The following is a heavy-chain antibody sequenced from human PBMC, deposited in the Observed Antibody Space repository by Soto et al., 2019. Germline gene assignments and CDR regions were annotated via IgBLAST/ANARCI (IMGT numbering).Heavy chain of an antibody. J-gene: IGHJ5*02. V-gene: IGHV1-18*04. CDR1: GYTFSSYS. CDR2: ISAYSGNT. CDR3: PRFGDIVVVPAASHWFAP. Sequence: ASVKVSCKTSGYTFSSYSINWVRQAPGQGLEWMAWISAYSGNTNYAEKLQGRVTMTPDTSTSTAYMELRSLRSDDTAVYYCPRFGDIVVVPAASHWFAPWGQGTLVPVPP. D-gene: IGHD2-2*01.